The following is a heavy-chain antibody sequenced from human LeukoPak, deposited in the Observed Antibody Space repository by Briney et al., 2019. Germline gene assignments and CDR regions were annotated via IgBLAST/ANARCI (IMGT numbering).Heavy chain of an antibody. V-gene: IGHV3-23*01. Sequence: GGSLRLSCAASGFTFSSYAMSWVRQAPGKGLEWVSAISGSGGSTYYADSVKGRFTISRDNSKNTLYLQMNSLRAEDTAVYYCARDLGGKGTTVTTFTYYYYGMDVWGQGTTVTVSS. J-gene: IGHJ6*02. CDR3: ARDLGGKGTTVTTFTYYYYGMDV. CDR1: GFTFSSYA. D-gene: IGHD4-17*01. CDR2: ISGSGGST.